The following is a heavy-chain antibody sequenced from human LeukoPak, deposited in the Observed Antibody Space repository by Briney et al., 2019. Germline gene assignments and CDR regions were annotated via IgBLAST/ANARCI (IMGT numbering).Heavy chain of an antibody. CDR3: AKAKVAGTRSSYYYGMDV. Sequence: PGGSLRLSCAASGFTFSSYAMSWVRQAPGKGLEWVSAISGSGGSTYYADSVKGRFTISRDNSKNTLYLQMNSLRAKDTAVYYCAKAKVAGTRSSYYYGMDVWGQGTTVTVSS. D-gene: IGHD6-19*01. CDR2: ISGSGGST. V-gene: IGHV3-23*01. J-gene: IGHJ6*02. CDR1: GFTFSSYA.